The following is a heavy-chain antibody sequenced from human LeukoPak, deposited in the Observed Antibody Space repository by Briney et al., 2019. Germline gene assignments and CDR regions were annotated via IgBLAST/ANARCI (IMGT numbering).Heavy chain of an antibody. CDR1: GYTVTSYG. J-gene: IGHJ4*02. Sequence: ASVKVSCKASGYTVTSYGISWVRQAPGQGVEGMGWISAYNGNTNYAQKLQGRVTMTTDTSTSTAYMELRSLRSDDTAVYYCARDRSGSYYNYWGQGTLVTVSS. CDR2: ISAYNGNT. CDR3: ARDRSGSYYNY. D-gene: IGHD1-26*01. V-gene: IGHV1-18*01.